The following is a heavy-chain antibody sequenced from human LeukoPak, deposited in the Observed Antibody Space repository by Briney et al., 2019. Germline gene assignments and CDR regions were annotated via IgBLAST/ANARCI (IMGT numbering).Heavy chain of an antibody. CDR1: GFTFSSYA. Sequence: GGSLRLSCAASGFTFSSYAMSWVRQAPGKGLEWVSAISGSGGSTYYADSVKGRFTISRDNSKNTLYLQMNSLRAEDTAVYYCAKDTAGYYYDSSGYRFDYWGQGTLVTVSS. J-gene: IGHJ4*02. CDR3: AKDTAGYYYDSSGYRFDY. V-gene: IGHV3-23*01. CDR2: ISGSGGST. D-gene: IGHD3-22*01.